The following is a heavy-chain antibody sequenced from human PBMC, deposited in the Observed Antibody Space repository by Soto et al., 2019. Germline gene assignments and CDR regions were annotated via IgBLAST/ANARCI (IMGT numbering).Heavy chain of an antibody. CDR1: GGSVSSGSSY. Sequence: SVIRVPTCTLSGGSVSSGSSYWSWIRHHPWNVLDLIGYIYYSGSTNYNPSPKSRANISVETSKNQFSMNLSSVTAADTAVYYCARDITYYYDSSGYENWFDPWGQGTMVPVSS. CDR3: ARDITYYYDSSGYENWFDP. J-gene: IGHJ5*02. CDR2: IYYSGST. D-gene: IGHD3-22*01. V-gene: IGHV4-61*01.